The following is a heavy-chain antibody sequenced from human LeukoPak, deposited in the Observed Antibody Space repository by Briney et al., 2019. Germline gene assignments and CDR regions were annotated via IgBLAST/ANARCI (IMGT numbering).Heavy chain of an antibody. CDR2: ISGSGASA. CDR1: GFTFSSYG. Sequence: GGSLRLSCAASGFTFSSYGMSWVRQAPGKGLEWVSAISGSGASAYYADSVKGRFAISRDNSKNTLYLQMNSLRAEDTAVYYCAKDRLLWFGGAFDYWGQGTLVTVS. J-gene: IGHJ4*02. CDR3: AKDRLLWFGGAFDY. D-gene: IGHD3-10*01. V-gene: IGHV3-23*01.